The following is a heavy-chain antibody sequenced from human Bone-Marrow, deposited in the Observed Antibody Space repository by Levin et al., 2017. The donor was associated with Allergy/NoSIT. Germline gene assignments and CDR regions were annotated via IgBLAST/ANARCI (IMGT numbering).Heavy chain of an antibody. Sequence: GGSLRLSCAASGFIFRNYAMNWVRQAPGKGLEWVSQISGSGGNTHYADSVKGRFTFSRDNSKNTLYLQMNSLRVEDPAVYYCAGYDTSAYHSPFDYWGQGTLVTVSS. D-gene: IGHD3-22*01. CDR1: GFIFRNYA. CDR2: ISGSGGNT. J-gene: IGHJ4*02. CDR3: AGYDTSAYHSPFDY. V-gene: IGHV3-23*01.